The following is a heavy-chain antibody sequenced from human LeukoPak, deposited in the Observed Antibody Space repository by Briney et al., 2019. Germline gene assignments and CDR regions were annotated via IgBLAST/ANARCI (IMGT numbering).Heavy chain of an antibody. Sequence: GASVKVSCKVSGYTLTELSMHWVRQAPGKGLEWRGGFDPEDGETIYAQKFQGRVTMTEDTSTDTAYMELSSLRSEDTAVYYCATVSPDYYDILTGFDMDVWGKGTTVTVSS. CDR3: ATVSPDYYDILTGFDMDV. J-gene: IGHJ6*03. V-gene: IGHV1-24*01. CDR2: FDPEDGET. CDR1: GYTLTELS. D-gene: IGHD3-9*01.